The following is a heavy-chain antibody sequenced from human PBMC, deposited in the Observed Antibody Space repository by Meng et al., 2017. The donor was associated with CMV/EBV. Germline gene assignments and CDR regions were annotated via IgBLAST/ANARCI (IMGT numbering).Heavy chain of an antibody. J-gene: IGHJ3*02. Sequence: SETLSLTCTVSGGSISSSSYYWGWIRQPPGKGLEWIGSIYYSGSTYHNPSLKSRVTISVDTSKNQFSLKLSSVTAADTAVYYCAISERAYYDILTGYYNVAFDIWGQGTMVTVSS. V-gene: IGHV4-39*07. CDR2: IYYSGST. CDR3: AISERAYYDILTGYYNVAFDI. CDR1: GGSISSSSYY. D-gene: IGHD3-9*01.